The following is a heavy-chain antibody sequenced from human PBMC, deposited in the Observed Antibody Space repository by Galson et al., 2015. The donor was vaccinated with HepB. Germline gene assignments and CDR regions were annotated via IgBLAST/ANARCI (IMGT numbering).Heavy chain of an antibody. D-gene: IGHD3-10*01. Sequence: QSGAEVKKPGESLRISCKGSAYRFTSYWISWARQMPGKGLEWMGRIDPSDSYTNYSPSFQGHVTLSVDKSISTAYLQWSSLKASDTAIYYCARHNGLSLRFGELLPHNWLDPWGQGTLVTVSS. V-gene: IGHV5-10-1*01. CDR3: ARHNGLSLRFGELLPHNWLDP. J-gene: IGHJ5*02. CDR2: IDPSDSYT. CDR1: AYRFTSYW.